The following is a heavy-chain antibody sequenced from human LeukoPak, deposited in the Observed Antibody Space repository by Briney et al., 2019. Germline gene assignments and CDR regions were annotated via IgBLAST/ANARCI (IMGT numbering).Heavy chain of an antibody. CDR3: ARRLTIFGVAEAFDY. D-gene: IGHD3-3*01. J-gene: IGHJ4*02. CDR2: IDPEDSNI. CDR1: GYSFSKYW. V-gene: IGHV5-51*01. Sequence: GESLQISCKGSGYSFSKYWIGWVRQMPGKGLEGRGFIDPEDSNIRYSPSFQGQVTISADKSIDTAYLHWSSLKASDTAIYYCARRLTIFGVAEAFDYWGLGILVTVSS.